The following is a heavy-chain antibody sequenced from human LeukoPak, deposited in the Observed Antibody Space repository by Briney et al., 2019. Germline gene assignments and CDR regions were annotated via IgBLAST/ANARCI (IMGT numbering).Heavy chain of an antibody. CDR1: GFTFSSYS. CDR2: ISSSSSTI. CDR3: ARDGGIAVAGTDY. Sequence: GGSLRLSCAASGFTFSSYSMNWVRQAPGKGLEWVSSISSSSSTIYYADSVKGRFTISRDNAKNSLYLQMNSLRAEDTAVYYCARDGGIAVAGTDYWGQGTLVTVSS. D-gene: IGHD6-19*01. V-gene: IGHV3-48*01. J-gene: IGHJ4*02.